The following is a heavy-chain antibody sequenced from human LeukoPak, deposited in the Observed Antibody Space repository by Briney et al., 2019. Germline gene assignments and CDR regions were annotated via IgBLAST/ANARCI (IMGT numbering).Heavy chain of an antibody. J-gene: IGHJ4*02. D-gene: IGHD4/OR15-4a*01. CDR3: RAGAYSHPYDY. CDR1: GFTVSTNS. CDR2: IYSDNT. Sequence: GGSLRLSCTVSGFTVSTNSMSWVRQAPGKGLEWVSFIYSDNTHYSDSVKGRFTISRDNSKNTLYLQMSSLRAEDTAVYARRAGAYSHPYDYWGQGTLVTVSS. V-gene: IGHV3-53*01.